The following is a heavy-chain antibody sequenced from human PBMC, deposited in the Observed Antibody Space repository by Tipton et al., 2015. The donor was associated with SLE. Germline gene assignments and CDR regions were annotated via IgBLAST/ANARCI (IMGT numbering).Heavy chain of an antibody. CDR2: IYYSGST. D-gene: IGHD5-24*01. J-gene: IGHJ4*02. CDR3: ARQGGRWLQFAY. Sequence: TLSLTCTVSGGSLSSSSYYWGWIRQPPGKGLEWIGSIYYSGSTYYNPSLKSRVTISVDTSKNQFSLKLSSVTAADTAVYYCARQGGRWLQFAYWGQGTLVTVSS. CDR1: GGSLSSSSYY. V-gene: IGHV4-39*01.